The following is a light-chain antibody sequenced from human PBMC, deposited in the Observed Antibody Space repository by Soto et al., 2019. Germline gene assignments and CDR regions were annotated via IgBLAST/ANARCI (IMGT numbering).Light chain of an antibody. CDR2: EVN. CDR3: SSYTSGSALYV. CDR1: SSDVGSYTY. V-gene: IGLV2-14*01. J-gene: IGLJ1*01. Sequence: QSALTQPASVSGSPRQSITISCTGASSDVGSYTYVSWYQQHPGKAPKLMIYEVNNRPSGVSNRFSGSKSGNTASLTISGLQAEDEADYYCSSYTSGSALYVFGTGTKVT.